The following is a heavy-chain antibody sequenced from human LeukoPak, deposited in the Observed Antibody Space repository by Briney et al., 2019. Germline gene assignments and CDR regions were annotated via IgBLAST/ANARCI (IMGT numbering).Heavy chain of an antibody. V-gene: IGHV3-53*01. J-gene: IGHJ4*02. D-gene: IGHD4-17*01. Sequence: GGSLRLSCAVSGFSVNDNYMSWVRQAPGKGLQWVSVMFPDSRTYYADSVKGRFTISRDLARNTLLLQMHSLRADDTAVHYCARTNPVYGDYDYWGQGTLVTVSS. CDR1: GFSVNDNY. CDR3: ARTNPVYGDYDY. CDR2: MFPDSRT.